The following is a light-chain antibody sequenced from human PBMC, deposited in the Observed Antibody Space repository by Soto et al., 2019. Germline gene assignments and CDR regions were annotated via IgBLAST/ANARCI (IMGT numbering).Light chain of an antibody. J-gene: IGLJ2*01. CDR3: QTWGTGIQV. CDR1: SGHSSYA. V-gene: IGLV4-69*01. CDR2: LNSDGSH. Sequence: QLVLTQSPSASAFLGASVKLTCTLSSGHSSYAIAGHQQQPEKGPRYLMKLNSDGSHSKGDGIPDRFSGSSSGAERYLTISSLQSEDEADYYCQTWGTGIQVFGGGTKLTVL.